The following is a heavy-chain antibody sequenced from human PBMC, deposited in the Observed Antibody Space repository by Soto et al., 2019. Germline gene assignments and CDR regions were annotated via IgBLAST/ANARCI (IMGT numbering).Heavy chain of an antibody. CDR3: TRRYNWNDYYFDP. D-gene: IGHD1-20*01. J-gene: IGHJ5*02. Sequence: SETLSLTCTVSGGSIRVQSYYWTWIRQTPGKGLEWVGSSYYSGTSYFNPALKGRVTISVDTSTNQFSLRLTSVTAADTAVYYCTRRYNWNDYYFDPWGQGTLGTVSS. CDR1: GGSIRVQSYY. V-gene: IGHV4-39*01. CDR2: SYYSGTS.